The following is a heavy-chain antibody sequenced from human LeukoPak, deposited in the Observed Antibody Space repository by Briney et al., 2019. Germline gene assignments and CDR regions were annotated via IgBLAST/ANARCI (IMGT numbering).Heavy chain of an antibody. V-gene: IGHV1-69*13. J-gene: IGHJ4*02. CDR2: IIPIFDTA. CDR1: GGTFSSYA. CDR3: ANLSVAGRGYYFDY. D-gene: IGHD6-19*01. Sequence: SVKVSCKASGGTFSSYAISWVRQAPGQGLEWMGGIIPIFDTANYAQKFQGRVTITADESTSTAYMELSSLRSEDTAVYYCANLSVAGRGYYFDYWGQGTLVTVSS.